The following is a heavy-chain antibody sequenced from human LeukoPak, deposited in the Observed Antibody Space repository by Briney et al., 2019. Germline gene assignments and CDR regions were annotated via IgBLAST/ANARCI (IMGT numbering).Heavy chain of an antibody. Sequence: PGGSLRLSCAASGFSFSTYAMNWARQAPRKGLEWVSAISNSGDTTYYADSVKGRFTISRDNSRNTLYLQMSSLRVEDTAVYYCAKARGGSCFDCWGQGTLVTVSS. CDR1: GFSFSTYA. CDR2: ISNSGDTT. J-gene: IGHJ4*02. D-gene: IGHD2-15*01. CDR3: AKARGGSCFDC. V-gene: IGHV3-23*01.